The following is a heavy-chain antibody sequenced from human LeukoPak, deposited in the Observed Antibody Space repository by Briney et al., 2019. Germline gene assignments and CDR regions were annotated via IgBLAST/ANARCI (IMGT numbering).Heavy chain of an antibody. D-gene: IGHD2-2*01. CDR1: GGTFSSYA. CDR2: IIPIFGTA. Sequence: GSSVKVSCKASGGTFSSYAISWVRQAPGQGLEWMGGIIPIFGTANYAQKFQGRVTITADESTSTAYMELGSLRSEDTAVYYCARGGEYQLLKNYYYYMDVWGKGTTVTVSS. V-gene: IGHV1-69*01. J-gene: IGHJ6*03. CDR3: ARGGEYQLLKNYYYYMDV.